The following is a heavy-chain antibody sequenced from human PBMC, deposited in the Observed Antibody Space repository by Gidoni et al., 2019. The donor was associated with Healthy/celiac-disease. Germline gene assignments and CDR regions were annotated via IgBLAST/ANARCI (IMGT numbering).Heavy chain of an antibody. D-gene: IGHD2-15*01. V-gene: IGHV1-46*03. J-gene: IGHJ5*02. CDR3: ARDNARDGSFNWFDP. CDR2: INPSGGST. Sequence: MGIINPSGGSTSYAQKFQGRVTMTRDTSTSTVYMELSSLRSEDTAVYYCARDNARDGSFNWFDPWGQGTLVTVSS.